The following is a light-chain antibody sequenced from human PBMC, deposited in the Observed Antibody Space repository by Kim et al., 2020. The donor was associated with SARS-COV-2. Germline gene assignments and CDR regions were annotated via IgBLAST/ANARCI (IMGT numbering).Light chain of an antibody. CDR1: QDITNF. Sequence: SAYVGDRVPITCQASQDITNFLNWYQQRPGKAPKLLMYDASILESGVPSRFSGSGYGTHFILTINDLQPEDIATYYCQHYDNFPYTFGPGTKLEI. CDR2: DAS. V-gene: IGKV1-33*01. J-gene: IGKJ2*01. CDR3: QHYDNFPYT.